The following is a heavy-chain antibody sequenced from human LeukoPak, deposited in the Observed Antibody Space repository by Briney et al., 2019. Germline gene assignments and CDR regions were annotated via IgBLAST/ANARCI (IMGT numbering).Heavy chain of an antibody. J-gene: IGHJ4*02. Sequence: SETLSLTCSVSGGSISSSRYNWGWIRQPPGKGLEWIGSIFYSGTTYHNPSLKTRISMSVDTSKNQFSLKLNSVTAADTATYYCAREEYSPCRYSFDSWGQGTLVTVSS. V-gene: IGHV4-39*07. CDR2: IFYSGTT. CDR1: GGSISSSRYN. D-gene: IGHD5-18*01. CDR3: AREEYSPCRYSFDS.